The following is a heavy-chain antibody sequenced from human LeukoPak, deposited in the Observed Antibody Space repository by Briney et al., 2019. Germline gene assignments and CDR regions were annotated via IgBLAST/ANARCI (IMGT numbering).Heavy chain of an antibody. Sequence: GASVKVSCKVSGYTLTELSMHWVRQAPGKGLEWMGGFDPEDGETIYAQKFQGRVTMTEDTSTDTAYMELSSLRSEDTAVYYCAISAIGGGNSGLYVYWGQGTLVTVSS. D-gene: IGHD4-23*01. CDR1: GYTLTELS. CDR3: AISAIGGGNSGLYVY. J-gene: IGHJ4*02. V-gene: IGHV1-24*01. CDR2: FDPEDGET.